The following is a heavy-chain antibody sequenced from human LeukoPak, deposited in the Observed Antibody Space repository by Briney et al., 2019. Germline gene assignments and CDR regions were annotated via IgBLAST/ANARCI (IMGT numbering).Heavy chain of an antibody. V-gene: IGHV3-7*01. CDR1: GFTFSSYW. J-gene: IGHJ3*02. D-gene: IGHD3-22*01. CDR3: ARIGASLYDSSGYMMKNAFDI. CDR2: IKQDGSEK. Sequence: GGSLRVSCAASGFTFSSYWMSCGRQAPGKGLEWVANIKQDGSEKYYVDSVKGRFTISRDNAKNSLYLQMNSLRAEDTAVYYCARIGASLYDSSGYMMKNAFDIWGQGTMVTVYS.